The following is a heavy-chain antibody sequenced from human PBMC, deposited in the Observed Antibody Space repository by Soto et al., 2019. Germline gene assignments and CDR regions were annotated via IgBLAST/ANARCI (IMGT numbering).Heavy chain of an antibody. Sequence: SETLSLTCTVSGGSVNSGTDYWSWIRQPPGKGLEWIGYTSNSGSAKYNPSLKSRVTMSADTSKNQFSLSLKSVTAADTATYYCARMYNSGFYRPEGDYYFYGMDVWGQGTTVTVSS. CDR1: GGSVNSGTDY. CDR3: ARMYNSGFYRPEGDYYFYGMDV. D-gene: IGHD6-19*01. V-gene: IGHV4-61*01. J-gene: IGHJ6*02. CDR2: TSNSGSA.